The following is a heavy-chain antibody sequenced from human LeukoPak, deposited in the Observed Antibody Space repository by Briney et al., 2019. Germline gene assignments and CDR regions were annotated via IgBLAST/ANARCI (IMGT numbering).Heavy chain of an antibody. CDR3: ARTYYDYIWGSYRLDY. Sequence: GGSLRLSCAASGFTFSSYSMNWVRQAPGKGLEWVSYISGSSSTIYYADSVKGRFTISRDNAKNSLYLQMNSLRDEDTAVYYCARTYYDYIWGSYRLDYWGQGTLVTVSS. CDR2: ISGSSSTI. V-gene: IGHV3-48*02. CDR1: GFTFSSYS. D-gene: IGHD3-16*02. J-gene: IGHJ4*02.